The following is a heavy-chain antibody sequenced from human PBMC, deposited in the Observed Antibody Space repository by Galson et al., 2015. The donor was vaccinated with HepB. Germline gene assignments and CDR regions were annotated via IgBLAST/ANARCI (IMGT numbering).Heavy chain of an antibody. CDR2: IWYDGSNK. D-gene: IGHD1-7*01. CDR3: ARDELRRGAFDY. Sequence: SLRLSCAASGFTFSSYGMHWVRQAPGKGLEWVAVIWYDGSNKYYADSVKGRFTISRDNSKNTLYLQMSSLRAEDTAVYYCARDELRRGAFDYWGQGTLVTVSS. CDR1: GFTFSSYG. V-gene: IGHV3-33*01. J-gene: IGHJ4*02.